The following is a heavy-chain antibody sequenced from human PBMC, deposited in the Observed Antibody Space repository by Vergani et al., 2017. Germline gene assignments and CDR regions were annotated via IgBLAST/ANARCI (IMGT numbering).Heavy chain of an antibody. CDR1: GFTFSYYY. CDR2: ISSSGSTI. J-gene: IGHJ6*02. D-gene: IGHD6-13*01. Sequence: QVQLVESGGGLVKPGGSLRLSCAASGFTFSYYYMSWIRQAPGKGLEWVSYISSSGSTIYYAASVKGRFTISRDNAKNSLYLQMNSLRAEDTAVYYCARDNHQDSSWYLLYYYYDGMDVWGQGTTVTVSS. CDR3: ARDNHQDSSWYLLYYYYDGMDV. V-gene: IGHV3-11*01.